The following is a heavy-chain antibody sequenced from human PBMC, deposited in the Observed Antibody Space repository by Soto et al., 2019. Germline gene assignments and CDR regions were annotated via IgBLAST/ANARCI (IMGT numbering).Heavy chain of an antibody. CDR3: ARTDTAMDIYYFDY. D-gene: IGHD5-18*01. CDR1: GGSISSYY. Sequence: HVQLGESGPGLVKPSETLSLTCTVSGGSISSYYWSWIRQPPGKGLAWIGYIYYSGSTNYKPSLKSRVTIAVDTSKNQFSLKLSSVTAADTAVYYCARTDTAMDIYYFDYWGQGTLVTVSS. CDR2: IYYSGST. J-gene: IGHJ4*02. V-gene: IGHV4-59*01.